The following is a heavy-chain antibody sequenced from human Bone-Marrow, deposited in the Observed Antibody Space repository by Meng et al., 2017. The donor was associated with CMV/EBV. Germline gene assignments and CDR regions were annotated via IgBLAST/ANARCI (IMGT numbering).Heavy chain of an antibody. CDR2: MNPNSGNT. Sequence: VKVSCKASGYTFTSYDINWVRQATGQGLEWMGWMNPNSGNTGYAQKFQGRVTMTRNTSISTAYMELSSLRSEDTAVYYCARATSIVGATVFDYWGQGTRVTVYS. V-gene: IGHV1-8*01. CDR1: GYTFTSYD. D-gene: IGHD1-26*01. CDR3: ARATSIVGATVFDY. J-gene: IGHJ4*02.